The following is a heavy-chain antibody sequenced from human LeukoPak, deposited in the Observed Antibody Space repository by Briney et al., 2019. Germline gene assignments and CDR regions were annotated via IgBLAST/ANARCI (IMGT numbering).Heavy chain of an antibody. CDR1: GFTFSSYA. CDR2: ISGSGGST. V-gene: IGHV3-23*01. CDR3: AKNWDDFWSGYSPLYFDY. J-gene: IGHJ4*02. Sequence: PGGSLRLSCAASGFTFSSYAMSWLRQAPGKGLEWVSAISGSGGSTYYADSVKGRFTISRDNSKNTLYLQMNSLRAEDTAVYYCAKNWDDFWSGYSPLYFDYWGQGTLVTVSS. D-gene: IGHD3-3*01.